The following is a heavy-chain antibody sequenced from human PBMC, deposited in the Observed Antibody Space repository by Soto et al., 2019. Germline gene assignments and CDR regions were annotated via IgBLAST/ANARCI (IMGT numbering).Heavy chain of an antibody. Sequence: GASVKVSCKVSGYTLTELSMHWVRPAPGKGLEWMGGFDPEDGETIYAQRFQGRVTMTEDTSTDTAYMELSSLRSEDTAVYYCATGTMVRGVIIKWAHDAFDIWGQGTMVTVSS. J-gene: IGHJ3*02. CDR1: GYTLTELS. CDR2: FDPEDGET. D-gene: IGHD3-10*01. V-gene: IGHV1-24*01. CDR3: ATGTMVRGVIIKWAHDAFDI.